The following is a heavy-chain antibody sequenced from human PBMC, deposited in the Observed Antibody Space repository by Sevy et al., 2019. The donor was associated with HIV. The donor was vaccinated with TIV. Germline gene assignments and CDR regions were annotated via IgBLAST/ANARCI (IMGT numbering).Heavy chain of an antibody. CDR3: ARDGGTMTTPGSFDI. CDR2: IYHTGNT. V-gene: IGHV4-30-2*01. J-gene: IGHJ3*02. CDR1: GVSISSGAYS. D-gene: IGHD4-17*01. Sequence: SETLSLTCAVSGVSISSGAYSWNWIRQPPGKGLEWIGYIYHTGNTYYNPSLKSRITISLDRSKNQFSLRLRSVTAADTAVYFCARDGGTMTTPGSFDIWGQGTMVTVS.